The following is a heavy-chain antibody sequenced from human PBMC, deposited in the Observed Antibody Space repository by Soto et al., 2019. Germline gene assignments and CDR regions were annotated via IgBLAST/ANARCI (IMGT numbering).Heavy chain of an antibody. D-gene: IGHD6-19*01. J-gene: IGHJ6*02. CDR3: ATAVAEENYYYYGMDV. CDR1: GYTFTSYG. CDR2: ISAYNGNT. V-gene: IGHV1-18*01. Sequence: ASVKVSCKASGYTFTSYGISWVRQAPGQGLEWMGWISAYNGNTNYAQKLQGRVTMTEDTSTDTAYMELSSLRSEDTAVYYCATAVAEENYYYYGMDVWGQGTTVTVSS.